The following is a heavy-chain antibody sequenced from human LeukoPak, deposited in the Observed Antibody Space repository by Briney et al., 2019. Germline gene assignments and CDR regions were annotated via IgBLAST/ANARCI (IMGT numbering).Heavy chain of an antibody. J-gene: IGHJ4*02. Sequence: GSLRLSCAASGFTFSNYWMHWVRQAPGKGLVWVSRINSDGSRTTYADSVKGRFTISRDNAKNTLYLQMNSLRAEDTAVYYCARDGYSSSFYFDYWGQGTLVTVSS. CDR2: INSDGSRT. CDR1: GFTFSNYW. CDR3: ARDGYSSSFYFDY. V-gene: IGHV3-74*01. D-gene: IGHD6-6*01.